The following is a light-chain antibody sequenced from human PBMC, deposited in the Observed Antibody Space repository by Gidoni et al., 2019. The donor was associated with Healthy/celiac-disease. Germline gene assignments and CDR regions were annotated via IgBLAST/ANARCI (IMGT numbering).Light chain of an antibody. V-gene: IGKV3-20*01. CDR1: QSVSSSY. CDR2: GAS. J-gene: IGKJ2*01. CDR3: QQYGSSPPVYT. Sequence: EIVLTQSPGPLSLSPGERATLSCRASQSVSSSYLAWYQQKPGQAPRLLIDGASSRATGIPDRFSGSGSGTDFTLTISRLEPEDFAVYYCQQYGSSPPVYTFGQGTKLEIK.